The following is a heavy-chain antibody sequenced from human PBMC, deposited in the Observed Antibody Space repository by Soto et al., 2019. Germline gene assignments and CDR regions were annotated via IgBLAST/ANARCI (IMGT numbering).Heavy chain of an antibody. J-gene: IGHJ6*02. D-gene: IGHD4-4*01. CDR3: ARDDYINRNYYYCGLDV. CDR2: IHYSGST. V-gene: IGHV4-31*03. Sequence: QVQLQESGPGLVKPSQTLSLTCTVSGGSISSGGYYWSWVRQHPGKGLEWIGYIHYSGSTYYNPSLKSRVTISLDTSKHQFSLRLRSVTAADTAVYYCARDDYINRNYYYCGLDVWGQGTTVTVSS. CDR1: GGSISSGGYY.